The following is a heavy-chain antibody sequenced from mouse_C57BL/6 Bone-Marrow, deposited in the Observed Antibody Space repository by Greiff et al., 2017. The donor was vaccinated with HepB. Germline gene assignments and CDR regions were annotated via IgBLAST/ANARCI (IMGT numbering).Heavy chain of an antibody. D-gene: IGHD1-1*01. CDR1: GYTFTSYW. Sequence: QVQLQQPGAELVKPGASVKMSCKASGYTFTSYWIIWVKQRPGQGLEWIGDIYPGSGSTNYNEKFKSKATLTVDTSSSTAYMQLSSLTSEDSAVYYCTTDYYGSSLWYFDVWGTVTTVAVSS. V-gene: IGHV1-55*01. CDR2: IYPGSGST. J-gene: IGHJ1*03. CDR3: TTDYYGSSLWYFDV.